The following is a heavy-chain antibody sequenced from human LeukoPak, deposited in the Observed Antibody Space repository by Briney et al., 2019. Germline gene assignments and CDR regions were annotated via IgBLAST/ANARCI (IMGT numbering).Heavy chain of an antibody. CDR3: ARVSFNGRNDY. J-gene: IGHJ4*02. CDR2: IYHSGST. CDR1: GGSISSSSYY. V-gene: IGHV4-39*07. Sequence: PSETLSLTCTVSGGSISSSSYYWGWIRQPPGKGLEWIGTIYHSGSTYYNPSLKSRFTISIDTSKNQFSLKLSSVTAADTAVYYCARVSFNGRNDYWGQGTLVTVSS.